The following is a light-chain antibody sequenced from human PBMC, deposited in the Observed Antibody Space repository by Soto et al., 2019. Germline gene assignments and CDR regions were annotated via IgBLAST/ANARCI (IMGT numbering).Light chain of an antibody. J-gene: IGLJ1*01. CDR1: SSNIGAGYD. CDR2: GNS. V-gene: IGLV1-40*01. Sequence: QSVLTQPPSVSGAPGQRVTISCTGSSSNIGAGYDVHWYQQLPGTAPKLLIYGNSNRPSGVPDRFSGSKSGTSASLAITWLQAEDEADYYCQSYDSSRYVFGTGTKVTVL. CDR3: QSYDSSRYV.